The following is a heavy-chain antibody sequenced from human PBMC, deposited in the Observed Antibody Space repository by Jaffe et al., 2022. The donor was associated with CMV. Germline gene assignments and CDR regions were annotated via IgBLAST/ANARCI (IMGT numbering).Heavy chain of an antibody. Sequence: EVQLVQSGAEVKKPGESLKISCKGSGYSFTSYWIGWVRQMPGKGLEWMGIIYPGDSDTRYSPSFQGQVTISADKSISTAYLQWSSLKASDTAMYYCARHGMYYYDSSGYYYDFDYWGQGTLVTVSS. CDR1: GYSFTSYW. CDR3: ARHGMYYYDSSGYYYDFDY. J-gene: IGHJ4*02. D-gene: IGHD3-22*01. CDR2: IYPGDSDT. V-gene: IGHV5-51*01.